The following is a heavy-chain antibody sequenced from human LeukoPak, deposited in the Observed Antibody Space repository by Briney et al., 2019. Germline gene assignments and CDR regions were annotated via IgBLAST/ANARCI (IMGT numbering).Heavy chain of an antibody. CDR2: ISGSGGST. Sequence: PGGSLRLSCAASGFTFSSYAMSWVRQAPGKGLEWVSAISGSGGSTYYADSVKGRFTISRDNSKNTLYLQMNSLRAEDTAVYYCAKNSYSSGWYSMYYFDYWGQGTLVTVSS. J-gene: IGHJ4*02. V-gene: IGHV3-23*01. CDR3: AKNSYSSGWYSMYYFDY. CDR1: GFTFSSYA. D-gene: IGHD6-19*01.